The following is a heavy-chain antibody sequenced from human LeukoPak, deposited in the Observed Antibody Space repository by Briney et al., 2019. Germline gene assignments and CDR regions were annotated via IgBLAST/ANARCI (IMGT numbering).Heavy chain of an antibody. CDR1: GGSVSSGSYC. Sequence: PSETLCLTCTVSGGSVSSGSYCWSWIRQPPGKGLEWIGYIYYSGSTNYNPSLKRRVTISVDTSKNQFSLKLISVTAADTAVYYCARFMSTLYGSYNHDAFDIWGQGTMVTVSS. J-gene: IGHJ3*02. D-gene: IGHD3-9*01. CDR3: ARFMSTLYGSYNHDAFDI. V-gene: IGHV4-61*01. CDR2: IYYSGST.